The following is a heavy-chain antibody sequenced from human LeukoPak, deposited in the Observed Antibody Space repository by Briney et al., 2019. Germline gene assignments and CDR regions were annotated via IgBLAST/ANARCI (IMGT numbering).Heavy chain of an antibody. Sequence: PGGSLRLSCAASGFTFSSYAMHWVRQAPGKGLEWVAVISYDGSNKYYADSVKGRFTISRDNSKNTLYLQMNSLRAEDTAVYYCAKDLERYYYDSSSPIDYWGQGTLVTVSS. J-gene: IGHJ4*02. CDR3: AKDLERYYYDSSSPIDY. CDR2: ISYDGSNK. D-gene: IGHD3-22*01. CDR1: GFTFSSYA. V-gene: IGHV3-30*04.